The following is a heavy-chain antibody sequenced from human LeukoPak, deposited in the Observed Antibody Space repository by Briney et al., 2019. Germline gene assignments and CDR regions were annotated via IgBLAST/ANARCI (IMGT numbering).Heavy chain of an antibody. CDR2: IKQDGSEK. CDR1: GFTFSSYW. D-gene: IGHD3-22*01. Sequence: GGSLRLSCAASGFTFSSYWMSWVRQAPGKGLEWVANIKQDGSEKYYVDSVKGRFTISRDNAKNSLYLQMNSLRAEDTAVYYCARVASPYDSSGYFDYWGQGTLVTVSS. J-gene: IGHJ4*02. V-gene: IGHV3-7*01. CDR3: ARVASPYDSSGYFDY.